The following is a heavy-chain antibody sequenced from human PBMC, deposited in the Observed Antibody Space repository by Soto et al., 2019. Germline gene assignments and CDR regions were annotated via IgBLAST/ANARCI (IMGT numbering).Heavy chain of an antibody. D-gene: IGHD6-13*01. J-gene: IGHJ6*02. Sequence: EVQLVESGGGLVQPGGSLRLSCAASGFTLSSYNMNWVRQAPGKGLVWVSYISGSSDTIHYADSVKGRFTISRDNAKNSLYLQMDSLRDEDTAVYYCARDHGGSTWFVGIYYYFGVDVWGQGTTVTVSS. CDR3: ARDHGGSTWFVGIYYYFGVDV. V-gene: IGHV3-48*02. CDR2: ISGSSDTI. CDR1: GFTLSSYN.